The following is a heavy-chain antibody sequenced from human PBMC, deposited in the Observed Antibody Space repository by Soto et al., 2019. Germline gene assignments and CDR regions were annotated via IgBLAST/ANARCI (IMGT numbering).Heavy chain of an antibody. CDR3: ARGRRYSYGSSYFDY. CDR1: GGSFSGYY. D-gene: IGHD5-18*01. Sequence: SETLSLTCAVYGGSFSGYYWSWIRQPPGKGLEWIGEINHSGSTNYNPSLKSRVTISVDTSKNQFSLKLSSVTAADTAVYYCARGRRYSYGSSYFDYWGQGTLVTVSS. J-gene: IGHJ4*02. CDR2: INHSGST. V-gene: IGHV4-34*01.